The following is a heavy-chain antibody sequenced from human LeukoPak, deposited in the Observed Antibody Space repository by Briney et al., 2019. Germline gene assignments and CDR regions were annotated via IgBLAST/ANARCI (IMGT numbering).Heavy chain of an antibody. CDR2: ISGSGGNT. V-gene: IGHV3-23*01. D-gene: IGHD2-15*01. Sequence: PGESLRLSCAAPGFTFSSHALSWVRQAPGKGLEWISAISGSGGNTYYADSVKGRFTISRDNSKNTLYLQMNSLRAGDTAVYYCAKCSGGTCYSSLDYWGQGTLVTVSS. J-gene: IGHJ4*02. CDR3: AKCSGGTCYSSLDY. CDR1: GFTFSSHA.